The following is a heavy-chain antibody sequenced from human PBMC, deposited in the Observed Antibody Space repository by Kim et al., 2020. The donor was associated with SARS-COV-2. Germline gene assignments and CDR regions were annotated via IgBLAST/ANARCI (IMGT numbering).Heavy chain of an antibody. Sequence: SETLSLTCTVSGGSISSYYWSWIRQPPGKGLGWIGYIHDRGSTNYNPSLKSRVTLSVDTSKKQFSLKLSSVTAADTAVYYCARGLDSSGWGANDAFDTWGQGIMVTVSS. J-gene: IGHJ3*02. CDR2: IHDRGST. D-gene: IGHD6-19*01. CDR1: GGSISSYY. V-gene: IGHV4-59*13. CDR3: ARGLDSSGWGANDAFDT.